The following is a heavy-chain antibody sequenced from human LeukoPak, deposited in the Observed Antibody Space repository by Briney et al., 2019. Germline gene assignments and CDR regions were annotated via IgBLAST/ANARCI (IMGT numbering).Heavy chain of an antibody. J-gene: IGHJ5*02. Sequence: GGSLRLSCAASGFTFSSYAMHWVRQAPGKGLEWVAVISYDGSNKYYADSVKGRFTISRDNSKNTLYLQMNSLRAEDTAVYYCAKVPSPYYYGSGRSVPELFDPWGQGTLVTVSS. V-gene: IGHV3-30-3*01. CDR2: ISYDGSNK. CDR3: AKVPSPYYYGSGRSVPELFDP. CDR1: GFTFSSYA. D-gene: IGHD3-10*01.